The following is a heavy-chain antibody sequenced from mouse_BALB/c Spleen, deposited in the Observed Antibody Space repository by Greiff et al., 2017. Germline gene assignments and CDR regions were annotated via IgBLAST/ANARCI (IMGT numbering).Heavy chain of an antibody. CDR2: IDPYNGGT. D-gene: IGHD4-1*01. CDR1: GYSFTGYN. J-gene: IGHJ3*01. CDR3: ARAANWAWFAY. Sequence: VQLKESGPELGKPGASVKISCKASGYSFTGYNMYWVKQSHRKSLEWIGYIDPYNGGTSYNQKSKGKATLTVDKSSSTAYMHLNSLTSEDSAIYYCARAANWAWFAYWGQGTLVTVSA. V-gene: IGHV1S135*01.